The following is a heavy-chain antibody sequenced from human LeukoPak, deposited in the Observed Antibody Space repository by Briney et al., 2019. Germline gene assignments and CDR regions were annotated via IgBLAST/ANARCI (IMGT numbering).Heavy chain of an antibody. Sequence: PGGSLKLSFAASGFTFSDYYMSWIRPAPGKGLEWVSYISSSGSTIYYAGSVNGRFTISRDNAKNSLYLQMNSLRAEDTAVYYCARDHVTMVRGVIDPGYYYYYYGMDVWGQGTTVTVSS. J-gene: IGHJ6*02. CDR2: ISSSGSTI. CDR3: ARDHVTMVRGVIDPGYYYYYYGMDV. CDR1: GFTFSDYY. D-gene: IGHD3-10*01. V-gene: IGHV3-11*01.